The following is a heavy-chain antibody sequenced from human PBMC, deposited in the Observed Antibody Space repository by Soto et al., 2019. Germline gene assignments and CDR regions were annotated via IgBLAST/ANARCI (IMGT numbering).Heavy chain of an antibody. D-gene: IGHD3-16*01. CDR1: GFTFSTYS. CDR2: IRGSGTI. Sequence: GGSLRLSCAASGFTFSTYSMNWVRQAPGKGLEWVAYIRGSGTIYYADSVKGRFTVSRDNAKNSLHLQMNSLRDEDTAVYYCAREAAWGSFFAYGGRGARVTVS. J-gene: IGHJ4*02. CDR3: AREAAWGSFFAY. V-gene: IGHV3-48*02.